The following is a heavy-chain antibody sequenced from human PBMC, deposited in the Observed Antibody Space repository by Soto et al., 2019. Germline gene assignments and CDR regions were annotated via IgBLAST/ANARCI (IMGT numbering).Heavy chain of an antibody. D-gene: IGHD5-12*01. Sequence: PSQTLSLTCAISGDSVSRNSAAWNWIRQSPSRGLEWLGRTYCRSKWYFDYAVSVKSRITFNPDTSKNQFSLQLNSVTPEDTAVYYCARDRAIVATIGEDYYYFYGMDVWGQVTTVTVSS. CDR2: TYCRSKWYF. CDR3: ARDRAIVATIGEDYYYFYGMDV. J-gene: IGHJ6*02. CDR1: GDSVSRNSAA. V-gene: IGHV6-1*01.